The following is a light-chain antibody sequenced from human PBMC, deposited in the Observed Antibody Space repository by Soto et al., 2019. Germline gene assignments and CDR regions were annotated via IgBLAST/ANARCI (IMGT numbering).Light chain of an antibody. CDR1: QSVSTN. CDR3: QQYNNWPWT. CDR2: ATS. Sequence: EIVMTQSPATLSVSPGERATLSCRASQSVSTNFAGYQQKPGQAPRLLIYATSIRATGIPARFSGSGSGTEFTLTISALQSEDVAVYYCQQYNNWPWTFGQGTKVEIK. J-gene: IGKJ1*01. V-gene: IGKV3-15*01.